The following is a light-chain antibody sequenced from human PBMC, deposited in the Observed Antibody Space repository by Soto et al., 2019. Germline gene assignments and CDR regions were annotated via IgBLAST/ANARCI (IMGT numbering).Light chain of an antibody. CDR3: HQFNSYLIT. J-gene: IGKJ5*01. V-gene: IGKV1-9*01. CDR2: AAS. Sequence: DIKLTKSRCLGYASVDGRVTITYRASQGISSYLAWYQQKPGKAPKLLIYAASTLQSGVPSRFIGSGSLTEFTLTVSSLRPEDFPTYPCHQFNSYLITFGGGTRLEIK. CDR1: QGISSY.